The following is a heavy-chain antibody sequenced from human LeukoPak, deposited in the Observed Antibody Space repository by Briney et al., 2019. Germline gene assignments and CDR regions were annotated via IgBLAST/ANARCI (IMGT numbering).Heavy chain of an antibody. CDR3: AREKSTYSSSPRWFDP. J-gene: IGHJ5*02. Sequence: PSETLSLTCAVYAGSFSGYYWSWIRQPPGKGLEWIGEINHSGSTNYNPSLKSRVTISVDTSKNQFSLKLSSVTAADTAVYYCAREKSTYSSSPRWFDPWGQGTLVTVSS. CDR2: INHSGST. D-gene: IGHD6-6*01. CDR1: AGSFSGYY. V-gene: IGHV4-34*01.